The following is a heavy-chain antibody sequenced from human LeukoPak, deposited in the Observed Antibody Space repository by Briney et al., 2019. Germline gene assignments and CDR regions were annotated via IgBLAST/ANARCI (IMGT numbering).Heavy chain of an antibody. V-gene: IGHV4-28*01. D-gene: IGHD4/OR15-4a*01. CDR3: ARRQTIDYYFDY. J-gene: IGHJ4*02. Sequence: SETLSLTCAVSGYSISSSNWWGWIRQPPGKGLEWMGYIYYSGSTYYNPSLKSRVTMSVDKSKNQFSLKLSSVPAVDPAVYYCARRQTIDYYFDYWGQGPLVTVSS. CDR1: GYSISSSNW. CDR2: IYYSGST.